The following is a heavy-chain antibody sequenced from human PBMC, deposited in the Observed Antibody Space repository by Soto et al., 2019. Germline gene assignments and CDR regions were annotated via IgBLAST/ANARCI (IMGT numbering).Heavy chain of an antibody. CDR1: GGSVSSGGQY. V-gene: IGHV4-31*08. J-gene: IGHJ2*01. CDR3: AHRPPHFYFSL. Sequence: QVQLQESGPGLVKPSQSLSLTCTVSGGSVSSGGQYWSGIRQHPGKGLEWIGNSYYSGYTFYNPSLRSRITISVDTSRNPFYLGLSSVTAADTAVYYCAHRPPHFYFSLWCRGTLLTLSS. CDR2: SYYSGYT. D-gene: IGHD3-3*02.